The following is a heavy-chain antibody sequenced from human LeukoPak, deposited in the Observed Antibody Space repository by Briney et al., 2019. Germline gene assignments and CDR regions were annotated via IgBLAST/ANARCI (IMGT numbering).Heavy chain of an antibody. V-gene: IGHV4-34*01. CDR1: GGSFSGYY. D-gene: IGHD3-10*01. CDR2: INHSGST. CDR3: ARDGVYYGSGANWFDP. J-gene: IGHJ5*02. Sequence: SETLSLTCAVYGGSFSGYYWSWIRQPPGKGLEWIGEINHSGSTNYNPSLKSRVTISVDTSKNQFSLKLSSVTAADTAVYYCARDGVYYGSGANWFDPWGQGTLVTVSS.